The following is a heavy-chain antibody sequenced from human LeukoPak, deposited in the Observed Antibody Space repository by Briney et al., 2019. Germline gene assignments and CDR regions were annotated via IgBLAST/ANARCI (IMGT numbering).Heavy chain of an antibody. D-gene: IGHD5-12*01. CDR1: GYTFTGYY. CDR2: INPNSGGA. CDR3: TRDRGYDYFFDY. Sequence: ASVKVSCKASGYTFTGYYMHWVRQAPGQGLEWMGRINPNSGGANYAQKFQGRVTMTRDTSISTAYMELSRLRSDDTAVYYCTRDRGYDYFFDYWGQGTLVTVSS. V-gene: IGHV1-2*06. J-gene: IGHJ4*02.